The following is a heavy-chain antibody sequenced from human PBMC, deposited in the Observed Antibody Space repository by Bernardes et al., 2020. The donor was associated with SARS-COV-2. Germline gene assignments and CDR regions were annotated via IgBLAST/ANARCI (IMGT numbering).Heavy chain of an antibody. V-gene: IGHV3-23*01. CDR1: GITFHCFA. CDR2: LSDSGCST. J-gene: IGHJ4*02. CDR3: AQGRVSDY. Sequence: GFLKLSCPASGITFHCFAMTWVRQAPWKGLEWVGALSDSGCSTYYADVVKGRFIITRDNTRNTRYLQMNSLRAEDTAVKYCAQGRVSDYLGQGNLLTVTS.